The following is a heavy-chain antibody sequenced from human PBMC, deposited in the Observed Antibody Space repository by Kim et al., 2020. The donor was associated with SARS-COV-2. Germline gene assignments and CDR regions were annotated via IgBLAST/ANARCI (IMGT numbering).Heavy chain of an antibody. CDR3: ALGSSAGTNWFDP. Sequence: NYAQKFQGRVTVTADKSTRKTYMELSSLRAEDTALYYCALGSSAGTNWFDPWGQGTLVTVSS. D-gene: IGHD6-6*01. J-gene: IGHJ5*02. V-gene: IGHV1-69*02.